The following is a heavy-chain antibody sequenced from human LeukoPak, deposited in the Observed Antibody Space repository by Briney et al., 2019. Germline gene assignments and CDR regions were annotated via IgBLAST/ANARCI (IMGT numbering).Heavy chain of an antibody. CDR3: ARQPTVRRGAVASNFDY. CDR2: IYYNGIT. V-gene: IGHV4-59*04. J-gene: IGHJ4*02. CDR1: GDSISSSY. D-gene: IGHD6-19*01. Sequence: SETLSLTCSVSGDSISSSYWSWIRQPPGKGLEWIASIYYNGITYYNASLESRVTMSVDTSRNQFSLRLRSVSAADTSVYYCARQPTVRRGAVASNFDYWGQGTLVTVSS.